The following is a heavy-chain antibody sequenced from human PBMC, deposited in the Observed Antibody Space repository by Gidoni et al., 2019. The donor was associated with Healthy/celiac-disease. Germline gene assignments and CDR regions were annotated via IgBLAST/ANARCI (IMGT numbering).Heavy chain of an antibody. J-gene: IGHJ4*02. D-gene: IGHD3-22*01. V-gene: IGHV4-61*02. CDR3: ARDMDYYDSSGYYRKGPFDY. CDR2: IYTSGST. Sequence: LEWSGRIYTSGSTNYNPSLKSRVPISVDTSKNQFSLKLSSVTAADTAVYYCARDMDYYDSSGYYRKGPFDYWGQGTLVTVSS.